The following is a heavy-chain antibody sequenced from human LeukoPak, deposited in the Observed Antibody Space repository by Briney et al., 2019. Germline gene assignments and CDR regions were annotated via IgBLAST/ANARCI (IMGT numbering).Heavy chain of an antibody. CDR1: GFTVSSSD. V-gene: IGHV3-66*01. CDR3: AKWGGYGHGIDY. Sequence: SGGSLRLSCAASGFTVSSSDMTWVRQAPGKGLEWASLIYSGGNTYYADSAKGRFTISRDNSKNTMYLQMNSLRVEDTAVYYCAKWGGYGHGIDYWGQGTLVTVSS. D-gene: IGHD5-18*01. J-gene: IGHJ4*02. CDR2: IYSGGNT.